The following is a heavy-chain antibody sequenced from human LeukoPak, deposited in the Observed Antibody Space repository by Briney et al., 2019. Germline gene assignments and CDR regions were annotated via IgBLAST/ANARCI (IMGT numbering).Heavy chain of an antibody. CDR3: ARSKTYYYDSSGYAKGGELCLDY. Sequence: GGSLRLSCAASGFTFSSYAMSWVRQAPGKGLEWVSLIDWDGGTIYYADSVKGRFTISRDNSKNTLYLQMNSLRAEDTAVYYCARSKTYYYDSSGYAKGGELCLDYWGQGTLVTVSS. D-gene: IGHD3-22*01. CDR2: IDWDGGTI. CDR1: GFTFSSYA. V-gene: IGHV3-23*01. J-gene: IGHJ4*02.